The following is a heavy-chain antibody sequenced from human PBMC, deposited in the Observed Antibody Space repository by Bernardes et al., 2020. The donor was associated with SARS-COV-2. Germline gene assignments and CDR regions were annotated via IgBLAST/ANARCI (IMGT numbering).Heavy chain of an antibody. Sequence: DSVQVSCKASGYTFSGHYMPWVRQAPGQGLEWMGWITPKNGGATYAQKFQGRVTMTRDTSISTAYMELNRLRSDDTAVYYCARDGFWGGYYTGAWGSDYYFHGRDVWGKGTTVDVSS. D-gene: IGHD3-3*01. CDR2: ITPKNGGA. J-gene: IGHJ6*04. CDR3: ARDGFWGGYYTGAWGSDYYFHGRDV. V-gene: IGHV1-2*02. CDR1: GYTFSGHY.